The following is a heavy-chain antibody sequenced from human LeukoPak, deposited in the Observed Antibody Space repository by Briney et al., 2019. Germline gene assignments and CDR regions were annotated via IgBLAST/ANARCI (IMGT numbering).Heavy chain of an antibody. CDR1: GGSISSGGYY. J-gene: IGHJ3*02. Sequence: PSQTLSLTCTVSGGSISSGGYYWSWIRQPPGKGLEWIGYIYHSGSTYYNPSLKSRVTISVDTSKNQFSLKLSSVTAADTAVYYCARVLLWDSGAFDIWGQGTMVTVSS. CDR3: ARVLLWDSGAFDI. CDR2: IYHSGST. D-gene: IGHD3-10*01. V-gene: IGHV4-30-2*01.